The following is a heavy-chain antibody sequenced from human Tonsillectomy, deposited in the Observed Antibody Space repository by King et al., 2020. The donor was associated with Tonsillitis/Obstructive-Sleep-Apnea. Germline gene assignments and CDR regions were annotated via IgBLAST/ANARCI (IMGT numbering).Heavy chain of an antibody. V-gene: IGHV4-59*01. J-gene: IGHJ4*02. CDR1: GGSISRYY. CDR3: ARGSPRGYYDILAFDY. Sequence: VQLQESGPGLVKPSETLSLTCIVSGGSISRYYWSWIRQPPGKGLEWIGYISYSGRTNYNSSLKSRVTISLDTSKNQFSLKMSSVTAADTAVYYCARGSPRGYYDILAFDYWGQGTLVTVSS. CDR2: ISYSGRT. D-gene: IGHD3-9*01.